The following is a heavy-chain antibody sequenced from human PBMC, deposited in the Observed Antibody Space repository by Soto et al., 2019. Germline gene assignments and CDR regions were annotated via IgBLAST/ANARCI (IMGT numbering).Heavy chain of an antibody. CDR3: ARGHSSSRYYYYGMDV. J-gene: IGHJ6*02. D-gene: IGHD6-6*01. V-gene: IGHV1-18*01. CDR2: ISAYNGNT. Sequence: ASVKVSCKASGYTFTSYGISWVRQAPGQGLEWMGWISAYNGNTNYAQKLQGRVTMTTDTSTSTAYMELRSLRSDDTAVYYCARGHSSSRYYYYGMDVWGQGTTVTVSS. CDR1: GYTFTSYG.